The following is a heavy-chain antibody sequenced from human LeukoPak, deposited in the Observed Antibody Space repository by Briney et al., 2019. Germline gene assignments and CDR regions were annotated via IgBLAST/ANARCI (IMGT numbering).Heavy chain of an antibody. J-gene: IGHJ6*02. CDR3: ARIYSSSFRFYCYPHYSMDF. CDR1: GFSFSTDW. V-gene: IGHV3-7*01. CDR2: IKQVGSEI. Sequence: GGYLRLSCAASGFSFSTDWLTWVRQAAGKGLEWVANIKQVGSEIYYVDSVTSRFPISRDNAKNLLYLQLNSLRAEDTAVYYYARIYSSSFRFYCYPHYSMDFWGQGTTVTVSS. D-gene: IGHD6-13*01.